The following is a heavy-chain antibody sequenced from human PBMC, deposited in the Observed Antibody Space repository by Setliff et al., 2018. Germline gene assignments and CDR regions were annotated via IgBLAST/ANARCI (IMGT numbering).Heavy chain of an antibody. D-gene: IGHD3-3*01. CDR2: IYTSWST. V-gene: IGHV4-61*09. CDR1: DDSISSRHYY. CDR3: ARVTGFSYMDV. Sequence: KASETLSLTCTVSDDSISSRHYYWSWIRQPAGKGLEWLGQIYTSWSTNYNPSLKGRATLSIDASKRQFSLKLTSVTAADAAVYYCARVTGFSYMDVWGKGTTVTVSS. J-gene: IGHJ6*03.